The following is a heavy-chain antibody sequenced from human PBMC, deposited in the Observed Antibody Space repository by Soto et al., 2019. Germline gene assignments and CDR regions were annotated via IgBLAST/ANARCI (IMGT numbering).Heavy chain of an antibody. D-gene: IGHD5-12*01. V-gene: IGHV1-8*01. Sequence: PSFKVSCKASGYTLTSYDINWVRQAKGQGLEWMGWMNPNSGKRGYAQKFQGRVTMTRNTSISTAYMELSSLRSEDTAVYYCARVYSGYDLGVGAFDIWGQGIMVTVS. CDR3: ARVYSGYDLGVGAFDI. J-gene: IGHJ3*02. CDR2: MNPNSGKR. CDR1: GYTLTSYD.